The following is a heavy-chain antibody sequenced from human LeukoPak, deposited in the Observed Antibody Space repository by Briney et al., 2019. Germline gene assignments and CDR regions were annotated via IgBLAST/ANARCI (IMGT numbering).Heavy chain of an antibody. CDR1: GGSISSGSYY. Sequence: PSQTLSLTCTVSGGSISSGSYYWSWIRQPAGKGLEWIGRIYTSGSTNYNPSLKSRVTISVDTSKNQFSLKLSSVTAADTAVYYCARSLVDTAMVKGWFDPWGQGTLVTVSS. V-gene: IGHV4-61*02. J-gene: IGHJ5*02. CDR2: IYTSGST. D-gene: IGHD5-18*01. CDR3: ARSLVDTAMVKGWFDP.